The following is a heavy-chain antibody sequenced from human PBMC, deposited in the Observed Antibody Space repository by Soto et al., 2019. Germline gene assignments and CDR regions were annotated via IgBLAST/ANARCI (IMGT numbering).Heavy chain of an antibody. J-gene: IGHJ6*02. CDR3: ARYLAARQYYYYGMDV. CDR2: MNPNSGNT. CDR1: GYTFTSYD. V-gene: IGHV1-8*01. D-gene: IGHD6-6*01. Sequence: SVKVSCKASGYTFTSYDINWVRQATGQGLEWMGWMNPNSGNTGYAQKFQGRVTMTRNTSISTAYMELSSLRSEDTAVYYCARYLAARQYYYYGMDVWGQGTTVTVSS.